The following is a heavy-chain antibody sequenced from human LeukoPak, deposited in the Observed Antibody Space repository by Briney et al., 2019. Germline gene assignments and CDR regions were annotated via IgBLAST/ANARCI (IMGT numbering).Heavy chain of an antibody. CDR1: GFTFSSYE. D-gene: IGHD2/OR15-2a*01. CDR3: ARDWCSTTVCFVVSAYMDV. Sequence: PGGSLRLSCAASGFTFSSYEMNWVRQAPGKGLEWVSYISSSGSTIYYADSVKGRFTISRDNAKNSLYLQMNSLRAEDTAVYYCARDWCSTTVCFVVSAYMDVWGKGTSVTVSS. J-gene: IGHJ6*03. V-gene: IGHV3-48*03. CDR2: ISSSGSTI.